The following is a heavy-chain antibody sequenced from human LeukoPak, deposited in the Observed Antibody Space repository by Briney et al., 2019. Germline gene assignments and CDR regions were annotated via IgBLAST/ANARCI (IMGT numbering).Heavy chain of an antibody. J-gene: IGHJ5*02. Sequence: SVKVSYKASGGTFSSYAISWVRQAPGQGLEWMGRIIPIFGTANYAQKFQGRVTITTDESTSTAYMELSSLRSEDTAVYYCASNYDSSGYYYRTWGQGTLVTVSS. CDR2: IIPIFGTA. CDR3: ASNYDSSGYYYRT. CDR1: GGTFSSYA. D-gene: IGHD3-22*01. V-gene: IGHV1-69*05.